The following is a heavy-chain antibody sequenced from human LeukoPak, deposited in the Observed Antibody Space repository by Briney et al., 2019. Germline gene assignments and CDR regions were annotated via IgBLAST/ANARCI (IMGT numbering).Heavy chain of an antibody. Sequence: SETLSLTCTVSGSSISSNGYYWSWIRQPPGKGLEWIGYIYYSGTTYYNPSLKSRVTISVDTSKIQFSLKLSSVTAADTAVYYCARHLDYYGSGSYEYWGQGTLVTVSS. D-gene: IGHD3-10*01. CDR1: GSSISSNGYY. CDR3: ARHLDYYGSGSYEY. J-gene: IGHJ4*02. CDR2: IYYSGTT. V-gene: IGHV4-30-4*01.